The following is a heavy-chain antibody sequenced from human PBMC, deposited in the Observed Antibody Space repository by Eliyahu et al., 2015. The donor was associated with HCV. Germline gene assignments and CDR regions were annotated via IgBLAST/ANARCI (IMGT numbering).Heavy chain of an antibody. D-gene: IGHD2-2*01. CDR2: INKGGETE. V-gene: IGHV3-23*04. CDR1: GFPFGTYG. Sequence: EVQLVESGGGLVQPGGSLRLSCVGSGFPFGTYGMAWVRQAPGKGLEWVSAINKGGETEYYSDSVKGRFTISRDNSRNTLFLXMNNLRLEDTALYFCAKEMGHALPFDSWGQGTQVTVSA. CDR3: AKEMGHALPFDS. J-gene: IGHJ4*02.